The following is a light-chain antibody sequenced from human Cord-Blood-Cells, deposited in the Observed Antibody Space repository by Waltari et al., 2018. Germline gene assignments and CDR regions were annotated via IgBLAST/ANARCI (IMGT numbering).Light chain of an antibody. Sequence: QLVLTQSPSASASLGASVKLTCTLSSGHSSYAIAWHQQQPEKGPRYLMKLNSDGRHSKGDGIPDRFSGASSGAERYLTISSLQSEDEADYDCQTWGTGIRVFGGGTKLTVL. V-gene: IGLV4-69*01. CDR1: SGHSSYA. J-gene: IGLJ3*02. CDR2: LNSDGRH. CDR3: QTWGTGIRV.